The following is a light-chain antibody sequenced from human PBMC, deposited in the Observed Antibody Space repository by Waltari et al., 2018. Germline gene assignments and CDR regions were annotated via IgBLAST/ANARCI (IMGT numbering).Light chain of an antibody. Sequence: QSVLTQPPSATGSPGQSVPISCTGTNSAVGPYNYVSWYQQHPGKVPKLLIYEVTKRPSGVPDRFSGSKSGNTASLTVSGLQADDEADYYCSSYAHNNHFVFGTGTKVTVL. CDR1: NSAVGPYNY. CDR2: EVT. CDR3: SSYAHNNHFV. V-gene: IGLV2-8*01. J-gene: IGLJ1*01.